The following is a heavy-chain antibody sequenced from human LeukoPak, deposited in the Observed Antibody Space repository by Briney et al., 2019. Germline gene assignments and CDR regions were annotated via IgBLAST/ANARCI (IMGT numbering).Heavy chain of an antibody. CDR1: GGSISSYY. CDR3: ASILTGYSFYYFDY. J-gene: IGHJ4*02. CDR2: IYTSGST. Sequence: ASETLSLTCTVSGGSISSYYWSWIRQPAGKGLEWIGRIYTSGSTNYNPSLKSRVTISVDTSKNQFSLKLSSVTAADTAVYYCASILTGYSFYYFDYWGQGTLVTVSS. V-gene: IGHV4-4*07. D-gene: IGHD3-9*01.